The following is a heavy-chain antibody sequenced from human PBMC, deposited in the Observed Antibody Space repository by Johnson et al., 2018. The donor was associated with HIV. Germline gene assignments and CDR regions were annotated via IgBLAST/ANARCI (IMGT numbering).Heavy chain of an antibody. V-gene: IGHV3-30-3*01. Sequence: QVQLVESGGGVVQPGRSLRLSCAASGFTFSSYAMHWVRQAPGKGLEWVAVISYDGSNKYYADSVRGRFTISRDNSKNTLYLQMNSLRLEDTAVYYCVRGRGQPCFEWLLVGGGFDMWGQGTMVTVSS. CDR1: GFTFSSYA. CDR3: VRGRGQPCFEWLLVGGGFDM. CDR2: ISYDGSNK. J-gene: IGHJ3*02. D-gene: IGHD3-3*02.